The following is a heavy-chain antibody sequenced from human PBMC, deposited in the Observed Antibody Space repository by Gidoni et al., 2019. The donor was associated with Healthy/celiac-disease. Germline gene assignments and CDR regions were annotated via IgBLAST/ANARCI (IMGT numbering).Heavy chain of an antibody. CDR3: ARDMMDYYGSGPFDY. J-gene: IGHJ4*02. V-gene: IGHV1-69*08. Sequence: QVQLVQSGAEVKKPGSSVKVSCKASGGTFTSYTISWVRQAPGQGLEWMGRIIPILGIANYAQKFQGRVTITADKSTSTAYMELSSLRSEDTAVYYCARDMMDYYGSGPFDYWGQGTLVTVSS. D-gene: IGHD3-10*01. CDR1: GGTFTSYT. CDR2: IIPILGIA.